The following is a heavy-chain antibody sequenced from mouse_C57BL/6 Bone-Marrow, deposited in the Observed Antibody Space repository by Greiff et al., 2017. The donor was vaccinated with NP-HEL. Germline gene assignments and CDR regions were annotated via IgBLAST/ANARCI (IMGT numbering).Heavy chain of an antibody. Sequence: EVQRVESGGGLVKPGGSLKLSCAASGFTFSDYGMHWVRQAPEKGLEWVAYISSGSSNIYYADTVKGRFTISRDNAKNTLFLQMTSLRSEDTAMYYCARRPTPTVGPFDYWGQGTTLTVSS. D-gene: IGHD1-1*01. CDR3: ARRPTPTVGPFDY. J-gene: IGHJ2*01. CDR2: ISSGSSNI. CDR1: GFTFSDYG. V-gene: IGHV5-17*01.